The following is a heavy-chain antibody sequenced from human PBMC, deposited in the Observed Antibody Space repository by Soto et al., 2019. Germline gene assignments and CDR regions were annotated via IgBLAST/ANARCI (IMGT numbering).Heavy chain of an antibody. J-gene: IGHJ6*02. D-gene: IGHD6-13*01. V-gene: IGHV1-69*01. CDR3: ATSVGIAATGEDGLDV. CDR1: GGMFSTFG. Sequence: QVQLVQSGAEVKKTGSSVKVCCKASGGMFSTFGFSWVRQAPGQGPEWIGGIIPILTTPNYAERFQGRVTIVADELTTTVYMELSSLRSEDTAMYYCATSVGIAATGEDGLDVWGQGTSVTVSS. CDR2: IIPILTTP.